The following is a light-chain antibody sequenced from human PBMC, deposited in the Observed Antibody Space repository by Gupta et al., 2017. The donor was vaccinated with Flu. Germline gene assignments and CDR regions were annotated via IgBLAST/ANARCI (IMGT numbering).Light chain of an antibody. CDR1: KSVSSSY. J-gene: IGKJ1*01. CDR3: QQYGSSPGT. CDR2: GAS. Sequence: GTLSLSPGERATLSCRASKSVSSSYLAWYQQKPGQAPRLLIYGASSRATGITDRFSGSGSGTDFTLTISRLEPEDFAVYYCQQYGSSPGTFGQGTKVEIK. V-gene: IGKV3-20*01.